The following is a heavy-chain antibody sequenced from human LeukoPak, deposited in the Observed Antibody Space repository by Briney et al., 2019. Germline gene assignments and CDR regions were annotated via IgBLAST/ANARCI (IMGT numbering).Heavy chain of an antibody. V-gene: IGHV1-69*01. CDR1: GGTFISYA. CDR2: IIPIFGTA. J-gene: IGHJ4*02. Sequence: ASVKVSCKASGGTFISYAISWVRQAPGQGLEWMGGIIPIFGTANYAQKFQGRVTITADESTSTAYMELSSLRSEDTAVYYCAREAEVGATFDYWGQGTLVTVSS. D-gene: IGHD1-26*01. CDR3: AREAEVGATFDY.